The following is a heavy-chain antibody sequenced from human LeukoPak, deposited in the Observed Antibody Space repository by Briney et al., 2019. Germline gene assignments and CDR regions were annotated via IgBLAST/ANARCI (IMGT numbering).Heavy chain of an antibody. J-gene: IGHJ4*02. D-gene: IGHD3-22*01. CDR1: GGSFSGYY. Sequence: PSETLSLTCAVYGGSFSGYYWSWIRQPPGKGLEWIGEINHSGSTNYNPSLKSRVTISVDTSKNQFTLKLNSVTAADTAVYYCARGTYYDSSGYYYILGYYFDYWGPGTLVTVSS. V-gene: IGHV4-34*01. CDR2: INHSGST. CDR3: ARGTYYDSSGYYYILGYYFDY.